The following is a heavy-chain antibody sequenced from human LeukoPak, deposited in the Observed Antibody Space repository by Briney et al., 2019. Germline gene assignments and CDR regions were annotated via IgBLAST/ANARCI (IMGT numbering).Heavy chain of an antibody. Sequence: ASVKVSCKASGGTFSSYAISWVRQAPGQGLEWMGGIIPIFGTANYAQKFQGRVTITADESTSTAYMELSSLRSEDTAVYYCARGEWETTPQKTNYFDYWGQGTLVTVSS. CDR3: ARGEWETTPQKTNYFDY. CDR2: IIPIFGTA. V-gene: IGHV1-69*13. J-gene: IGHJ4*02. CDR1: GGTFSSYA. D-gene: IGHD1-26*01.